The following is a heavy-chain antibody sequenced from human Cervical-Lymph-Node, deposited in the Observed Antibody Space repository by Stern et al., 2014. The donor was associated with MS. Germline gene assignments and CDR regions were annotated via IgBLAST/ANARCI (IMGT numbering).Heavy chain of an antibody. CDR3: ARGGGLVGYFDY. D-gene: IGHD1-26*01. CDR2: ITPVFGTT. V-gene: IGHV1-69*06. J-gene: IGHJ4*02. CDR1: GDTFSSYA. Sequence: DQLVESGAEVKKPGSSVKVSCKASGDTFSSYAINWVRQVPGQGFEWMGGITPVFGTTNYAQKFQGRVTITADKSTNTAYMELMTLRSEDTAVYYCARGGGLVGYFDYWGQGTLVSVSS.